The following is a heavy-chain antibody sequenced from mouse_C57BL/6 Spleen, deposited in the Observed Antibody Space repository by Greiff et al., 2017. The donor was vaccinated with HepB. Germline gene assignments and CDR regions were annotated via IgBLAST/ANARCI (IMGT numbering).Heavy chain of an antibody. CDR3: ARRGSNYIMDY. CDR1: GYTFTSYG. CDR2: IYPRSGNT. D-gene: IGHD2-5*01. J-gene: IGHJ4*01. Sequence: QVHVKQSGAELARPGASVKLSCKASGYTFTSYGISWVKQRTGQGLEWIGEIYPRSGNTYYNEKFKGKATLTADKSSSTAYMELRSLTSEDSAVYFCARRGSNYIMDYWGQGTSVTVSS. V-gene: IGHV1-81*01.